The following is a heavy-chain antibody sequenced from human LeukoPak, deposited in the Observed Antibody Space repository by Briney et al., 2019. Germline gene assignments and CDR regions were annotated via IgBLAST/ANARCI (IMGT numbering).Heavy chain of an antibody. D-gene: IGHD6-19*01. J-gene: IGHJ4*02. CDR3: ARLVAVAGVFDY. V-gene: IGHV4-39*02. Sequence: SETLSLTCTVSGGSISSSNYYWGWIRQPPGKGLEWIGNIYYSGSTYYNPSLKSRVTISVDTSRNHFSLKLSSVTAADTAVYYCARLVAVAGVFDYWGQGTLVTVSS. CDR2: IYYSGST. CDR1: GGSISSSNYY.